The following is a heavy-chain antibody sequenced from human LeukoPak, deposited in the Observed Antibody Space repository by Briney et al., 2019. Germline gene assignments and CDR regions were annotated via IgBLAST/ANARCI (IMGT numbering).Heavy chain of an antibody. Sequence: GGSLRLPCAASGFTFSDYYMSWIRQAPGKGLEWVSYISSSGSTIYYADSVKGRFTISGDNAKNSLYLQMNSLRAEDTAVYYCARVAPGYYHGSGLLGYWGQGTLVTVSS. V-gene: IGHV3-11*01. J-gene: IGHJ4*02. D-gene: IGHD3-10*01. CDR2: ISSSGSTI. CDR3: ARVAPGYYHGSGLLGY. CDR1: GFTFSDYY.